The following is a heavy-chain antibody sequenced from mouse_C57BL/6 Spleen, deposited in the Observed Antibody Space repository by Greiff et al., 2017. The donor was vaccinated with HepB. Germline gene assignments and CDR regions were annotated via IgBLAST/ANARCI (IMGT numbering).Heavy chain of an antibody. Sequence: QVQLQQSGPELVKPGASVKISCKASGYAFSSSWMNWVKQRPGKGLEWIGRIYPGDGDTNYNGKFKGKATLTADKSSSTAYMQLSSLTSEDSAVYFCARRNDGYAMDYWGQGTSVTVSS. V-gene: IGHV1-82*01. J-gene: IGHJ4*01. D-gene: IGHD2-3*01. CDR3: ARRNDGYAMDY. CDR1: GYAFSSSW. CDR2: IYPGDGDT.